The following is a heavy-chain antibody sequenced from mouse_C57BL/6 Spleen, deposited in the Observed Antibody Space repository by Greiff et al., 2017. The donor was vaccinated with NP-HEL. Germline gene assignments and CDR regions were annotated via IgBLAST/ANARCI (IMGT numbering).Heavy chain of an antibody. CDR2: IDPSDSYT. CDR1: GYTFTSYW. Sequence: QVQLKQPGAELVKPGASVKLSCKASGYTFTSYWMQWVKQRPGQGLEWIGEIDPSDSYTNYNQKFKGKATLTVDTSSSTAYMQLSSLTSEDSAVYYCARTGSTMVTEGFDYWGQGTTLTVSS. CDR3: ARTGSTMVTEGFDY. J-gene: IGHJ2*01. D-gene: IGHD2-2*01. V-gene: IGHV1-50*01.